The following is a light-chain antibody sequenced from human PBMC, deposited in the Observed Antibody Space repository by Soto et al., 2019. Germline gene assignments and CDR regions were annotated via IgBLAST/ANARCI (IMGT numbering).Light chain of an antibody. Sequence: DIQMTQSPSSLSASVGARVTITCQASQDISNYLHWYQQKPGKAPKLLIYDASSLESGVPSRFSGSGSGTEFTLTISSLQPDDFATYYCQQYNSYWTFGQGTKVDI. J-gene: IGKJ1*01. V-gene: IGKV1-5*01. CDR1: QDISNY. CDR3: QQYNSYWT. CDR2: DAS.